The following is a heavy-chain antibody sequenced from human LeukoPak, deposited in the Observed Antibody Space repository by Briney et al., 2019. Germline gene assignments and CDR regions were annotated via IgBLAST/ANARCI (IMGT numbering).Heavy chain of an antibody. D-gene: IGHD3-22*01. CDR2: IYYSGST. V-gene: IGHV4-59*01. CDR3: ARDLGYDSSGYYL. Sequence: SETLSLTCTVSGGSISSYYWSWIRQPPGKGLEWVGYIYYSGSTNYNPSLKRRVTISVDTSKNHFSLKLSSVTAADTAVYYCARDLGYDSSGYYLWGQGTLVTVSS. J-gene: IGHJ1*01. CDR1: GGSISSYY.